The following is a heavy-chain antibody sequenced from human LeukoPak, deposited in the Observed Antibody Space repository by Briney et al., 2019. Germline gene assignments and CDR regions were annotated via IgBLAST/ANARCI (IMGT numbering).Heavy chain of an antibody. CDR1: GYSFTSYW. Sequence: GESLKISCKGSGYSFTSYWIGWVRQLPGKGLEWMGIIYPGDSDTRYSPSFPGQVTISADKSIGTAYLQWSSLKASDTAIYYCARREVASDYFDYWGQGTLVTVSS. CDR2: IYPGDSDT. CDR3: ARREVASDYFDY. J-gene: IGHJ4*02. V-gene: IGHV5-51*01. D-gene: IGHD5-12*01.